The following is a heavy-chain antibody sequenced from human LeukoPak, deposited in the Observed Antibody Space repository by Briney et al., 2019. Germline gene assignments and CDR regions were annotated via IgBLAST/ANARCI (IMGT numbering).Heavy chain of an antibody. CDR1: SGSISNYH. V-gene: IGHV4-4*07. CDR3: AREVEAAGRGFDP. D-gene: IGHD6-13*01. Sequence: PSETLSLTCTVSSGSISNYHWSWIRQSAGKGLEWIGRISSSGSTNYNPSLKSRVTMSVDTSKNRFSLNLTSVTAADTAVYYCAREVEAAGRGFDPWGQGTLVTVCS. CDR2: ISSSGST. J-gene: IGHJ5*02.